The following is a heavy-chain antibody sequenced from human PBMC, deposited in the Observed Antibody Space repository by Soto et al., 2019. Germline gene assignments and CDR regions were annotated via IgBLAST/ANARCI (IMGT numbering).Heavy chain of an antibody. J-gene: IGHJ6*02. CDR3: ARAGLSYGSGTDYYYYGMDV. CDR2: IIPIFGTA. D-gene: IGHD3-10*01. CDR1: GGTFSSYA. Sequence: QVQLVQSGAEVKKPGSSVKVSCKASGGTFSSYAISWVRQAPGQGLEWMGGIIPIFGTANYEQKFQGRVTITADESTSTAYMELSSLRSEDTAVYYCARAGLSYGSGTDYYYYGMDVWGQGTTVTVSS. V-gene: IGHV1-69*01.